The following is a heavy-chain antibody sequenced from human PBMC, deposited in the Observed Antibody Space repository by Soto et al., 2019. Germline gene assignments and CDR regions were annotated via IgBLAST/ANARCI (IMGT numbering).Heavy chain of an antibody. V-gene: IGHV5-51*01. CDR1: GYSFPTSW. CDR3: ARQRAWNDAFAF. Sequence: RGESLKISCQGSGYSFPTSWIGWVRQMPGKGLEWMGVIYPQDSDTRYSPSFEGQVTFSADTSLSTAYLQWNSLKASDTATYYCARQRAWNDAFAFWGRGTLVTVSS. CDR2: IYPQDSDT. J-gene: IGHJ4*02. D-gene: IGHD1-1*01.